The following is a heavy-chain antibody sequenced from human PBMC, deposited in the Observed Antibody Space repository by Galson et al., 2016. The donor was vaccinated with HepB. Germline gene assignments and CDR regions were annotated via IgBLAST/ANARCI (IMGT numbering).Heavy chain of an antibody. Sequence: SLRLSCAASGFTFSTYGLHWVRQAPGKGLEWVAAISHDEINEFYVDSVKGRFTISRDISKNTLYLQMNGLKTEDTAVYFCAADPLGGSELIDFWGQGSLVTVSS. D-gene: IGHD3-10*01. J-gene: IGHJ4*02. CDR2: ISHDEINE. CDR1: GFTFSTYG. CDR3: AADPLGGSELIDF. V-gene: IGHV3-30*03.